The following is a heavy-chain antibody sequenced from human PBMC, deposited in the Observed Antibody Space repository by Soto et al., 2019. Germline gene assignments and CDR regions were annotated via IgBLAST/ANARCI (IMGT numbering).Heavy chain of an antibody. Sequence: QVPLVQSGAVVRKPGASVKVSCRGSGYTFGNFGISWLREAPGQGLEWMGWISAYNGNTHYAQRLQGRVTLTTDTSRSTGYMELRSLPPDDTAVYFCARDVPATAAFLWDFWGQGTLVTVSS. CDR2: ISAYNGNT. CDR3: ARDVPATAAFLWDF. CDR1: GYTFGNFG. V-gene: IGHV1-18*04. D-gene: IGHD3-3*02. J-gene: IGHJ4*02.